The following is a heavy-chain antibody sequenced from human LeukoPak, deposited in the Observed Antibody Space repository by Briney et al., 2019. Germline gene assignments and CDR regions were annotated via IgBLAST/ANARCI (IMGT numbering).Heavy chain of an antibody. CDR3: ARDLGIAVAGTFFDP. V-gene: IGHV4-34*01. CDR2: IHHSGST. D-gene: IGHD6-19*01. CDR1: VGSFSGYY. J-gene: IGHJ5*02. Sequence: ASETLSLTCAVYVGSFSGYYWSWIRQPPGKGLEWIGEIHHSGSTNYNPSLKSRVTISVDTSKNQFSLKLSSVTAADTAVYCCARDLGIAVAGTFFDPWGQGTLVTVSS.